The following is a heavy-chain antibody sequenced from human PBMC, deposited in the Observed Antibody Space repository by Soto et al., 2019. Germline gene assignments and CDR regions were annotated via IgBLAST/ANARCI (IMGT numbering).Heavy chain of an antibody. CDR2: VFHSGSV. J-gene: IGHJ6*02. V-gene: IGHV4-30-4*08. CDR1: GGSISGDYYH. Sequence: SETLSLTCTVSGGSISGDYYHWTWIRQSPGKGLEWIGYVFHSGSVLYNPSLKSRLDISVDTSKNQFSLRLSSVTAADTAVYFCAREDDGGDRDYYGLDVWGQGTTVTVSS. D-gene: IGHD2-21*02. CDR3: AREDDGGDRDYYGLDV.